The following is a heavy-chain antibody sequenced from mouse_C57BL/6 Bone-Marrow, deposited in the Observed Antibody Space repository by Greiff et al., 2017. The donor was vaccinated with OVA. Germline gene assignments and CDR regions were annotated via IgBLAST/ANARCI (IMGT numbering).Heavy chain of an antibody. J-gene: IGHJ4*01. CDR1: GIDFSRYW. Sequence: CEASGIDFSRYWMSWVRRAPGKGLEWIGEINPDSSTINYAPSLKDKFIISRDNAKNTLYLQMSKVRSEDTALYYCARPGGYLYYYAMDYWGQGTSVTVSS. CDR3: ARPGGYLYYYAMDY. CDR2: INPDSSTI. V-gene: IGHV4-1*01. D-gene: IGHD2-2*01.